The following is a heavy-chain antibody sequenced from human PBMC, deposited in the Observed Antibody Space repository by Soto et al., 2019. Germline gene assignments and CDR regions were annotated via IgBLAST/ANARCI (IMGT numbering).Heavy chain of an antibody. CDR1: GGSISSSNYY. Sequence: PSETLSLTCTVSGGSISSSNYYWGWIRQPPGKGLEWIGSIYYSGSTSYNSSLKSRVTISVDTSKNQFSLRLRSVTAADTAVYYCASRTLGAFDIWGQGTMVTVSS. CDR2: IYYSGST. J-gene: IGHJ3*02. D-gene: IGHD3-16*01. CDR3: ASRTLGAFDI. V-gene: IGHV4-39*01.